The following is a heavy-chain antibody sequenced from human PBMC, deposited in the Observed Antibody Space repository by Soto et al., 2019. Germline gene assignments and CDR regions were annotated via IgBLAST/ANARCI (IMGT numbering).Heavy chain of an antibody. CDR1: GGSISSYY. CDR2: IYYSGST. Sequence: PSETLSLTCTVSGGSISSYYWSWIRQPPGKGLEWIGYIYYSGSTNYNPSLKSRVTISVDTSKNQFSLKLSSVTAADTAVYYCARAQTLPYYYDSSGMFEPWGQGTLVTVSS. J-gene: IGHJ5*02. CDR3: ARAQTLPYYYDSSGMFEP. D-gene: IGHD3-22*01. V-gene: IGHV4-59*01.